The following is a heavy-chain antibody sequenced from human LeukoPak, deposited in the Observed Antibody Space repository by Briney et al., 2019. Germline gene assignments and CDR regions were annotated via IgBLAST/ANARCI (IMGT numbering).Heavy chain of an antibody. CDR2: IYTSGSP. D-gene: IGHD6-13*01. V-gene: IGHV4-61*09. J-gene: IGHJ4*02. CDR3: ARWPWYSSPPYFDY. Sequence: SETLSLTCTVSGGSIIDDYYWGWIRQPAGKGLEWIGHIYTSGSPTYSPSLKSRVTISVDTSEKQFSLKLSSVTAADTATYYCARWPWYSSPPYFDYWGQGSLVIVSS. CDR1: GGSIIDDYY.